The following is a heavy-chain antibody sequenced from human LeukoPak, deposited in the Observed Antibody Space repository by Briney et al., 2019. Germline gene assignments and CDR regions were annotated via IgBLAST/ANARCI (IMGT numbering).Heavy chain of an antibody. J-gene: IGHJ4*02. Sequence: PGRSLRLSCAASGFTFSSYAMHWVRQAPGKGLEWVAVISYDGSNKYYADSVKGRFTISRDNSKNTLYLQMNSLRAEDTAVYYCARGWASGYDPTFDYWGQGTLVTVSS. CDR1: GFTFSSYA. D-gene: IGHD5-12*01. V-gene: IGHV3-30-3*01. CDR2: ISYDGSNK. CDR3: ARGWASGYDPTFDY.